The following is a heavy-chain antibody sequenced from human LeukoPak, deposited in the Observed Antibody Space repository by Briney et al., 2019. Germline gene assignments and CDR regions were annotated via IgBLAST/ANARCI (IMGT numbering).Heavy chain of an antibody. D-gene: IGHD3-10*01. CDR3: AKAPRSGTSDY. CDR1: GFTFTTHW. CDR2: IKPDGSDT. J-gene: IGHJ4*02. Sequence: GGSLRLSCGASGFTFTTHWIHWVRQAPGKGLVWVSRIKPDGSDTNYADSVKGRFTISRDNAKNTVYLQMNSLRAEDTAVYYCAKAPRSGTSDYWGQGTLVTVSS. V-gene: IGHV3-74*01.